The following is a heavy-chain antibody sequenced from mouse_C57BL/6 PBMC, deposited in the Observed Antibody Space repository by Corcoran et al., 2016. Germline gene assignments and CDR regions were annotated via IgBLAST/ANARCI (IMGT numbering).Heavy chain of an antibody. D-gene: IGHD2-13*01. Sequence: QVQLKQSGAELVRPGASVKLSCKASGYTFTDYYINWVKQRPGQGLEWIARIYPGSGNTYYNEKFKGKATLTAEKSSSTAYMQLSSLTSEDSAVYFCASLTTGYAMDYWGQGTSVTVSS. CDR3: ASLTTGYAMDY. CDR2: IYPGSGNT. CDR1: GYTFTDYY. J-gene: IGHJ4*01. V-gene: IGHV1-76*01.